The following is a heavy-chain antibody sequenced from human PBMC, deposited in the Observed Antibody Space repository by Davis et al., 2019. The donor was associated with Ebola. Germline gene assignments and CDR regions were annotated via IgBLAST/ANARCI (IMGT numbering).Heavy chain of an antibody. CDR1: GFTFSSYE. CDR3: TANDYGDYGVDY. V-gene: IGHV3-48*03. CDR2: ISSSGSTI. D-gene: IGHD4-17*01. J-gene: IGHJ4*02. Sequence: GGSLRLSCAASGFTFSSYEMNCVRQAPGKGLEWVSYISSSGSTIYYADSVKGRFTISRDNAKNSLYLQMNSLKTEDTAVYYCTANDYGDYGVDYWGQGTLVTVSS.